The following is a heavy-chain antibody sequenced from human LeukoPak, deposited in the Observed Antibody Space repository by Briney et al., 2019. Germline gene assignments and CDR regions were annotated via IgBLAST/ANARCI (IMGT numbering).Heavy chain of an antibody. V-gene: IGHV1-69*13. CDR2: IIPIFGTA. Sequence: ASVKVSRKASGGTFSSYAISWVRQAPGQGLEWMGGIIPIFGTANYAQKFQGRVTITADESTSTAYMELSSLRSEDTAVYYCASPLGGYDYYYYYMDVWGKGTTVTVSS. CDR3: ASPLGGYDYYYYYMDV. J-gene: IGHJ6*03. D-gene: IGHD6-25*01. CDR1: GGTFSSYA.